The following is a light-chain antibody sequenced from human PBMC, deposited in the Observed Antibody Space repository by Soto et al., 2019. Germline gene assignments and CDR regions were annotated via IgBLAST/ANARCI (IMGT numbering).Light chain of an antibody. CDR3: QQYNSSPT. Sequence: DIQMTQSPSTLSASVGDRVTITCRASQSISSWLAWYQQKPGKAPKLLIYKASSLESGVPSRFSVHGSGTEFTLTVSSLQPDDFATYYCQQYNSSPTFGQGTKVVIK. CDR1: QSISSW. CDR2: KAS. V-gene: IGKV1-5*03. J-gene: IGKJ1*01.